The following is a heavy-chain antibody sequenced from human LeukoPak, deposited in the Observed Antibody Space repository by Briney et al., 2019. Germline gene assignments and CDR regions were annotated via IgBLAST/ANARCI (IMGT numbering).Heavy chain of an antibody. Sequence: GGSLRPSCAASGFTFSDYYMSWIRQAPGKGLEWVSYISSGGSTIDYADPVKGRFTISRDNAKNSLYLQMNSLRAEDTAMYYCARSGGTSARNFDWTWGQGTLVTVSS. D-gene: IGHD3-9*01. CDR2: ISSGGSTI. CDR1: GFTFSDYY. J-gene: IGHJ4*02. CDR3: ARSGGTSARNFDWT. V-gene: IGHV3-11*01.